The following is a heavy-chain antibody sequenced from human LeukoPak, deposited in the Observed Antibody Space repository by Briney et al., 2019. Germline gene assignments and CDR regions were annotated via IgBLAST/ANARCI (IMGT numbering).Heavy chain of an antibody. V-gene: IGHV4-61*09. CDR1: GGSISSGDYY. CDR2: IYTSGST. J-gene: IGHJ4*02. CDR3: ARAPDTVVISD. Sequence: SQTPSLTCNVSGGSISSGDYYWSWIRQPAGKGLDWIGHIYTSGSTNYNPSLKGRVTISLDTSKNQFSLKLSSVTAADTAVYYCARAPDTVVISDWGQGTLVTVSS. D-gene: IGHD4-23*01.